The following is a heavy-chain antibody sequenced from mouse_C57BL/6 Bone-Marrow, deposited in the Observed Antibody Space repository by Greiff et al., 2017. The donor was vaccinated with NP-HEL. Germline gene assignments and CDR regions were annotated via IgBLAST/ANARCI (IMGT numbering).Heavy chain of an antibody. CDR1: GFSLTSYG. CDR2: IWSGGST. V-gene: IGHV2-2*01. J-gene: IGHJ3*01. CDR3: ARRSGDYDDWFAY. Sequence: VKLMESGPGLVQPSQSLSITCTVSGFSLTSYGVHWVRQSPGKGLEWLGVIWSGGSTDYNAAFIPRLSISKDNSKSQVFFKMNSLQADDTAIYYCARRSGDYDDWFAYWGQGTLVTVSA. D-gene: IGHD2-4*01.